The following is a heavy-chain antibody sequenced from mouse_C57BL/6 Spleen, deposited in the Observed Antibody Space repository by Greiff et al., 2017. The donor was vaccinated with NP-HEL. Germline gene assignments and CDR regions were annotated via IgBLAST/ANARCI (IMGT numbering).Heavy chain of an antibody. J-gene: IGHJ4*01. Sequence: VQLQQSGAELVKPGASVKLSCTASGFNIKDYYMHWVKQRTEQGLEWIGRIDPEDGETKYAPKFQGKATITADTSSNPAYLQLSSLTSEDTAVYYCASYYGSSYEGYAMDYWGQGTSVTVSS. CDR3: ASYYGSSYEGYAMDY. V-gene: IGHV14-2*01. CDR1: GFNIKDYY. D-gene: IGHD1-1*01. CDR2: IDPEDGET.